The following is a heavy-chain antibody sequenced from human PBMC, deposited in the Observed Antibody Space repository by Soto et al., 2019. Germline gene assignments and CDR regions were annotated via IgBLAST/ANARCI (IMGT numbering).Heavy chain of an antibody. V-gene: IGHV1-18*01. CDR1: GDAFTSYG. D-gene: IGHD4-4*01. CDR2: ISAYNGNT. J-gene: IGHJ4*02. CDR3: ARQKGNDFDY. Sequence: ASVKVSCKASGDAFTSYGISWVRQATGQGLEWMGWISAYNGNTNYAQKLQGRVTMTTDTSTSTAYMELRSLRSDDTAVYYCARQKGNDFDYWGQGTLVTVSS.